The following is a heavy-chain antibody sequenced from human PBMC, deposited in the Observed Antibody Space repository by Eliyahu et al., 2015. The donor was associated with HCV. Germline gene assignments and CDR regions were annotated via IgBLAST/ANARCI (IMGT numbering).Heavy chain of an antibody. Sequence: NSGGYYWSWIRQHPGKGLEWIGYIYYSGSTYYNPSLKSRVTISVDTSKNQFSLKLSSVTAADTAVYYCAREGDGITGTSRGLDHWGQGTLVTVSS. V-gene: IGHV4-31*02. CDR2: IYYSGST. D-gene: IGHD1-7*01. CDR3: AREGDGITGTSRGLDH. CDR1: NSGGYY. J-gene: IGHJ4*02.